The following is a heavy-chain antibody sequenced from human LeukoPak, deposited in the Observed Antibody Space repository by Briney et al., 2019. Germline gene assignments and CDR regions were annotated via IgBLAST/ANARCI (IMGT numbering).Heavy chain of an antibody. D-gene: IGHD3-3*01. V-gene: IGHV1-18*01. CDR1: GYTFTSYG. CDR3: ARDRAYDFWSGPSFDY. Sequence: ASVKVSCKASGYTFTSYGISWVRQAPGQGPEWMGWISAYNGNTNYAQKLQGRVTMTTDTTTSTAYMELRSLRSDDTAVYYCARDRAYDFWSGPSFDYWGQGTLVTVSS. J-gene: IGHJ4*02. CDR2: ISAYNGNT.